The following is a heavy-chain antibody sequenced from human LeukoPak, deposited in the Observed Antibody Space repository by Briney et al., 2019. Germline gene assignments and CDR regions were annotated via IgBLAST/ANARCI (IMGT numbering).Heavy chain of an antibody. CDR1: GYSISSSYY. CDR3: ARGRYCSGGSCYGFDP. Sequence: SETLSLTCAVSGYSISSSYYWSWIRQPAGKGLEWIGRIYTSGSTNYNPSLKSRVTMSVDTSKNQFSLKLSSVTAADTAVYYCARGRYCSGGSCYGFDPWGQGTLVTVSS. J-gene: IGHJ5*02. V-gene: IGHV4-4*07. CDR2: IYTSGST. D-gene: IGHD2-15*01.